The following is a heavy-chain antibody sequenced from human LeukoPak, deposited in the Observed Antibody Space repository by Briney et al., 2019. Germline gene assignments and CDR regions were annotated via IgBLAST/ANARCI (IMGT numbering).Heavy chain of an antibody. Sequence: SETLSLTCTVSGVSISSGDYSWSWIRQPSGKGLEWIGYIFHSGSSYYNPSLRSRVTISVDRSRNQFSLRLTSVTAADTAVYYCARELWFVNAPGSWLDPWGQGTLVTVSS. D-gene: IGHD3-10*01. CDR3: ARELWFVNAPGSWLDP. CDR2: IFHSGSS. V-gene: IGHV4-30-2*01. CDR1: GVSISSGDYS. J-gene: IGHJ5*02.